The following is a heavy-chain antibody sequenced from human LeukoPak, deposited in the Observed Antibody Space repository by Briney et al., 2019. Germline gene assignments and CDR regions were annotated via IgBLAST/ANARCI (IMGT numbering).Heavy chain of an antibody. V-gene: IGHV3-48*04. D-gene: IGHD3-10*01. CDR1: GFTFSTYS. J-gene: IGHJ6*02. CDR2: INSSSSTI. CDR3: ARGVKVRGVSYYGMDV. Sequence: GGSLRLSCAASGFTFSTYSMNWVRQAPGKGLEWVSYINSSSSTIFYADSVKGRFTMSRDDAKNSLYLQMNSLRAEDTAVYYCARGVKVRGVSYYGMDVWGQGTTVTVSS.